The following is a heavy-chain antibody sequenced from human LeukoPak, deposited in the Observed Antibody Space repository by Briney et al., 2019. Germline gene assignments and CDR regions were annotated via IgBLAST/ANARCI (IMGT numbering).Heavy chain of an antibody. J-gene: IGHJ5*02. CDR2: IYYSGST. CDR1: GGSISSGDYY. V-gene: IGHV4-30-4*01. CDR3: ARSYYYDSSGYPNWFDP. Sequence: SETLSLTCTVSGGSISSGDYYWSWIRQPPGKALEWIGYIYYSGSTYYNPSLKSRVTISVDTSKNQFSLKLSSVTAADTAVYYCARSYYYDSSGYPNWFDPWGQGTLVTVSS. D-gene: IGHD3-22*01.